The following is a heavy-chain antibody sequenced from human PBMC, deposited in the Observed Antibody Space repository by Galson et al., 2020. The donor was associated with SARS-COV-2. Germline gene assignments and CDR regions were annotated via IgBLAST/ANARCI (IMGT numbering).Heavy chain of an antibody. V-gene: IGHV3-30*04. CDR2: ISYDGSNK. D-gene: IGHD3-10*01. CDR3: ARDSPWGGYYYGSGSSPQGTSYYMDV. J-gene: IGHJ6*03. CDR1: GFTFSSYA. Sequence: GGSLRLSCAASGFTFSSYAMHWVRQAPGKGLEWVAVISYDGSNKYYADSVKGRFTISRDNSKNTLYLQMNSLRAEDTAVYYCARDSPWGGYYYGSGSSPQGTSYYMDVWGKGTTVTVSS.